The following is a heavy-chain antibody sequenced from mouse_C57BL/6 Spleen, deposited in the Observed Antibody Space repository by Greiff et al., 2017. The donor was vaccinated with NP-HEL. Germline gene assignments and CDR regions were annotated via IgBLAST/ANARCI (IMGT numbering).Heavy chain of an antibody. V-gene: IGHV5-6*01. CDR1: GFTFSSYG. Sequence: EVKLVESGGDLVKPGGSLKLSCAASGFTFSSYGMSWVRQTPDKRLEWVATISSGGSYTYYPDSVKGRFTISRDNAKNTLYLQMSSLKSEDTAMYYCARHYSNSHWYFDVWGTGTTVTVSS. D-gene: IGHD2-5*01. J-gene: IGHJ1*03. CDR2: ISSGGSYT. CDR3: ARHYSNSHWYFDV.